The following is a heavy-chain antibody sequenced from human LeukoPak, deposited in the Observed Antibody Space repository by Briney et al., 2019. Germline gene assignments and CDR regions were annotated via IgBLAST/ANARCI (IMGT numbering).Heavy chain of an antibody. CDR1: GLTFSRNG. D-gene: IGHD1-14*01. CDR2: IQYDGSSK. Sequence: GGSLRLSCAASGLTFSRNGMHWVRQAPGKGLEWLAFIQYDGSSKYYADSVRGRFTISRDNSKNTLYLQMNSLRVEDTAVYFCAKVFVLLRGTPENWFDPWGQGTLVTVSS. J-gene: IGHJ5*02. V-gene: IGHV3-30*02. CDR3: AKVFVLLRGTPENWFDP.